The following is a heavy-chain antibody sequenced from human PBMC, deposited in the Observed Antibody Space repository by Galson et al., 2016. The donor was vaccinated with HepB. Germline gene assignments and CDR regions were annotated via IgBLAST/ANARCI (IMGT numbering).Heavy chain of an antibody. CDR2: ISSNGATI. Sequence: LRLSCAASGFTFSSYTMNWVRQAPGKGLEWVSYISSNGATIYYADSVKGRFTISRDNAKNSLYLQMNSLRAEDTAVYYCAREPVRLDDLLTGPPKNPDYWGQGTLVTVSS. D-gene: IGHD3-9*01. V-gene: IGHV3-48*03. CDR1: GFTFSSYT. CDR3: AREPVRLDDLLTGPPKNPDY. J-gene: IGHJ4*02.